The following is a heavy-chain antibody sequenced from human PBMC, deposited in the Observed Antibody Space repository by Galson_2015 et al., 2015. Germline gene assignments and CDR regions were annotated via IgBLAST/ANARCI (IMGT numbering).Heavy chain of an antibody. D-gene: IGHD3-10*01. CDR3: AANLGRGLIIPTNLDY. V-gene: IGHV1-24*01. J-gene: IGHJ4*02. CDR2: FDPEDGET. CDR1: GYTLIELS. Sequence: VKVSCKVSGYTLIELSMHWVRQAPGKGLEWMGSFDPEDGETIYAQKFQGRVTMSEDASTDTAYMELSSLRSEDTAVYYCAANLGRGLIIPTNLDYWGQGTLVTVSS.